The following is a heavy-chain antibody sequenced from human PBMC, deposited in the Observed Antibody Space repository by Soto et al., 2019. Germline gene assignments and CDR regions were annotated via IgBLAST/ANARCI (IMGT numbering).Heavy chain of an antibody. V-gene: IGHV4-39*01. J-gene: IGHJ6*02. CDR2: IFYSGST. CDR3: ARRGSSRQIYPYAMDV. Sequence: QVQLQESGPGLVKPSETLSLTCTVSGDSVSSSYYYWGWIRQPPGKGLEWIGSIFYSGSTYYNPSLKNRGTISVDTSKIQFSLKLISVTAADTAVYYCARRGSSRQIYPYAMDVWGPGTTVTVSS. CDR1: GDSVSSSYYY. D-gene: IGHD6-13*01.